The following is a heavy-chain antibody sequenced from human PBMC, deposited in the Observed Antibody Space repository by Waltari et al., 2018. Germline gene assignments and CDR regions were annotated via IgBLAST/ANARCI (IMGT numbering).Heavy chain of an antibody. CDR3: ARDEGANYGDYSINGDAFDI. D-gene: IGHD4-17*01. J-gene: IGHJ3*02. Sequence: QVQLQQWGAGLLKPSETLSLTCAVYGGSFSGYYWSWIRQPPGKGLEWIGYIYYSGSTNYNPSLKSRVTISVDTSKNQFSLKLSSVTAADTAVYYCARDEGANYGDYSINGDAFDIWGQGTMVTVSS. V-gene: IGHV4-34*11. CDR1: GGSFSGYY. CDR2: IYYSGST.